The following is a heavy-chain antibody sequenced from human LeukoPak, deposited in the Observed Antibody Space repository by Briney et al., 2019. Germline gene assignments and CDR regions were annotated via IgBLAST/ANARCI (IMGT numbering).Heavy chain of an antibody. V-gene: IGHV4-34*01. CDR3: ARLSAAMVTVIYYYYYMDV. CDR2: INHSGST. D-gene: IGHD5-18*01. Sequence: ASETLSLTCAVYGGSFSGYYWSWIRQPPGKGLEWIGEINHSGSTNYNPSLKSRVTISVDTSKNQFSLKLSSVTAADTAVYYCARLSAAMVTVIYYYYYMDVWGKGTTVTISS. J-gene: IGHJ6*03. CDR1: GGSFSGYY.